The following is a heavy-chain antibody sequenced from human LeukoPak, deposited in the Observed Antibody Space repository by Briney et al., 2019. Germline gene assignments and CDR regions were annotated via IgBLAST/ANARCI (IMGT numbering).Heavy chain of an antibody. CDR2: IYPGDSDT. J-gene: IGHJ2*01. CDR1: GYSFTSYW. Sequence: GESLKISCKGSGYSFTSYWIGWVRQMPGKGLEWMGIIYPGDSDTRYSPSFQGQVTISADKSISTAYLQWSSLKASDTAMYYCARQACTGGVCYSNWYFDFWGRGTLVTVSS. D-gene: IGHD2-8*02. V-gene: IGHV5-51*01. CDR3: ARQACTGGVCYSNWYFDF.